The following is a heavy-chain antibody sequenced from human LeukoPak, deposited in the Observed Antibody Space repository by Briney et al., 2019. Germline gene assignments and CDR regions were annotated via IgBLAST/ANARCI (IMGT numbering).Heavy chain of an antibody. CDR3: ARAVAGRNFDY. CDR1: GFTFSNYW. D-gene: IGHD6-19*01. CDR2: INSEGTIT. J-gene: IGHJ4*02. Sequence: GGSLRLSCAVSGFTFSNYWMHWVRQAPGKGLGWVSRINSEGTITSYADSVKGRFTISRDNDKDTLYLQMNSLTAEDTAVYYCARAVAGRNFDYWGQGTLVTVSS. V-gene: IGHV3-74*01.